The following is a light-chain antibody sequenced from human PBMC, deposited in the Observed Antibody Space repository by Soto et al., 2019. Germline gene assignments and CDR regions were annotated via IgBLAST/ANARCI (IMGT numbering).Light chain of an antibody. V-gene: IGKV3-20*01. Sequence: EIVLTQSPGTLSLSPGERATLSCRASQSVSNNYLAWYQQRPGQAPRLLIYGASNRAADIPDRFSGSGSGTDFTLTISRLEPEDFAVYFCQQYARSPLAFGGGTKVDI. CDR2: GAS. CDR3: QQYARSPLA. CDR1: QSVSNNY. J-gene: IGKJ4*01.